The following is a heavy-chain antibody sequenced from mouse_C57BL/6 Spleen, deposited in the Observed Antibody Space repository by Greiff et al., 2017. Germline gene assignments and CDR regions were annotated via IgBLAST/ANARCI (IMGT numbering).Heavy chain of an antibody. CDR3: ARQVALLHFCAMDY. J-gene: IGHJ4*01. CDR2: ISSGSSTI. V-gene: IGHV5-17*01. CDR1: GFTFSDYG. D-gene: IGHD2-1*01. Sequence: VQLKESGGGLVKPGGSLKLSCAASGFTFSDYGMHWVRKAPEKGLEWVAYISSGSSTIYYADTVKGRFTISRDNAKNTLFLQRTSLRSENTTIYYCARQVALLHFCAMDYWGQGTSVTVSS.